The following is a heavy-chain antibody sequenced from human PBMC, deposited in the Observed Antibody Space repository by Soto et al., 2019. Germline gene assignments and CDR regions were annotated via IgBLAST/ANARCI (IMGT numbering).Heavy chain of an antibody. CDR3: ARALYSSDNDGYPVFDY. CDR2: LYYTGAA. Sequence: QVQLQESGPRLVKPSETLSLTCTVSNGSISQYYWNWIRQSPGKGLEWIGYLYYTGAATYNPSLKSRVTMSLDKCKTQFSLKLSSVTAADTAIYFCARALYSSDNDGYPVFDYGGPGTLVPVSS. V-gene: IGHV4-59*01. J-gene: IGHJ4*02. CDR1: NGSISQYY. D-gene: IGHD5-18*01.